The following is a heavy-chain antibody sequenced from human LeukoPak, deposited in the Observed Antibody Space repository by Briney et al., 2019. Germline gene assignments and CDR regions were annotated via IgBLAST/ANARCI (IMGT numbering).Heavy chain of an antibody. CDR3: ARDNNIVVVVAAYYMDV. V-gene: IGHV3-7*01. J-gene: IGHJ6*03. D-gene: IGHD2-15*01. CDR2: IKQDGCEK. CDR1: GFTFSSHW. Sequence: GGSLRLPCAASGFTFSSHWMSWVRQAPGKGLEWVANIKQDGCEKYYVDSVKGRFTISRDNAKNSLYLQMNSLRAEDTAVYYCARDNNIVVVVAAYYMDVWGKGTTVTVSS.